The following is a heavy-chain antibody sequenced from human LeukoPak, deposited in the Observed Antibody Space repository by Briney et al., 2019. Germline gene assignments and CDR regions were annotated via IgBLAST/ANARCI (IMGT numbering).Heavy chain of an antibody. CDR2: VRNDGNNI. CDR3: GRDLTVNPRGYSYGYQAVDY. Sequence: GGSLRLSCAASGFSFSSYGMHWVRQAPGKGLGWVGFVRNDGNNIRYADSVKGRFTISRDNSKNTLYLQMNSLKSEDTAVYYCGRDLTVNPRGYSYGYQAVDYWGQGTLVTVSS. J-gene: IGHJ4*02. V-gene: IGHV3-30*02. CDR1: GFSFSSYG. D-gene: IGHD5-18*01.